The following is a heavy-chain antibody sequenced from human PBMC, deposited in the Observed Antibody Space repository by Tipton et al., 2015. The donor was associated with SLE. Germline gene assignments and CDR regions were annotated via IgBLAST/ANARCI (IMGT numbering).Heavy chain of an antibody. J-gene: IGHJ3*02. D-gene: IGHD1-14*01. V-gene: IGHV4-59*12. Sequence: TLSLTCTVSGGSISSYYWSWIRQPPGKGLEWIGYIYYSGSTNYNPSLKSRVTISVDTSKNEFYLKLRSVTAADTAVYYCARPDRMWGQGTMVAVSS. CDR1: GGSISSYY. CDR3: ARPDRM. CDR2: IYYSGST.